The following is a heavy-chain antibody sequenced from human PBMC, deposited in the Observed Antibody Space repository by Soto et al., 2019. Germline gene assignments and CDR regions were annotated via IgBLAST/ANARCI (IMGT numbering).Heavy chain of an antibody. D-gene: IGHD3-10*01. CDR2: IIPIFGTA. CDR3: ERGTQYYCGSGSYPY. CDR1: GGTFSSYA. J-gene: IGHJ4*02. V-gene: IGHV1-69*12. Sequence: QVQLVQSGAEVKKPGSSVKVSCKASGGTFSSYAISWVRQAPGQGLEWMGGIIPIFGTANYAQKFQGRVTIXXDXSXXTAYMELGSLRSEDTAGYYCERGTQYYCGSGSYPYWGQGTLVTVSS.